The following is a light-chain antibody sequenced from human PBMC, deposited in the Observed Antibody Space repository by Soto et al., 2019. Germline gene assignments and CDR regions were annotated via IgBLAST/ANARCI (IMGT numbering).Light chain of an antibody. V-gene: IGKV1-39*01. CDR2: RAS. CDR1: QSIGNY. J-gene: IGKJ2*01. CDR3: QQTYCTPPT. Sequence: DIQMTQSPSSLSASVADRVTITCRASQSIGNYLNWYQQKPGKAPKLLIYRASSLESGVPSTFSGSGSGTDFTLTISSLQPEDFATDYCQQTYCTPPTFGQGTYLEIK.